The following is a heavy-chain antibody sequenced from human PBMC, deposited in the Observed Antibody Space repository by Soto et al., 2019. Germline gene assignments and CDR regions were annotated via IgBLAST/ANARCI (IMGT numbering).Heavy chain of an antibody. D-gene: IGHD6-19*01. Sequence: LSCAVSGFTLTTYSMNWVRQAPGKGLEWISFINKNGFTIYYADSVKGRFTISRDYAKNSLYLQMDSLRHEDTAVYYCARGAVTGTSLFDYWGLGTLVTVSS. CDR1: GFTLTTYS. CDR2: INKNGFTI. J-gene: IGHJ4*02. V-gene: IGHV3-48*02. CDR3: ARGAVTGTSLFDY.